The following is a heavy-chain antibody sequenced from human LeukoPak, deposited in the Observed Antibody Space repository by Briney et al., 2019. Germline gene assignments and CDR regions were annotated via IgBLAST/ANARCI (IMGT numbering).Heavy chain of an antibody. CDR1: GFTFSSYG. J-gene: IGHJ4*02. D-gene: IGHD3-3*01. Sequence: GGSLRLSCAASGFTFSSYGMHWVRQAPGKGLEWVAVISYDGSNKYYADSVKGRFTISRDNSKNTLYLQMNSLRAEDTAVYYCARDYNDFWSGYFDYWGQGTLVTVSS. V-gene: IGHV3-30*03. CDR2: ISYDGSNK. CDR3: ARDYNDFWSGYFDY.